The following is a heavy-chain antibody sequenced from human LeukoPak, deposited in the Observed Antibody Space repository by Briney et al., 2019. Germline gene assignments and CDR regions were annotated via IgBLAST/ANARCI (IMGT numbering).Heavy chain of an antibody. D-gene: IGHD3-10*01. Sequence: SETLSLTCTVSGGSISSSRYYGGWIRQPPGKGLEWIGSLYYSGNTYYNPSLKSRVTISVDTSKNQFSLKLSSVTAADTAVYYCANRDYYGSGINYWGQGTLVTVSS. CDR3: ANRDYYGSGINY. J-gene: IGHJ4*02. CDR2: LYYSGNT. CDR1: GGSISSSRYY. V-gene: IGHV4-39*07.